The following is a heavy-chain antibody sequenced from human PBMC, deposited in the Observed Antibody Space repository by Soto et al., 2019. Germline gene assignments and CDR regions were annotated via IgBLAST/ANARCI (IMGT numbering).Heavy chain of an antibody. J-gene: IGHJ4*02. Sequence: ASVKVSCKASGYIFTTYGIGFVRQAPGQGLEWIGWISTYNGNTNYAQKLQGRVTMTTDTSTSTSYLELRSLRSDDTAVYYCARTARPHNFDFWGQGTLVTVSS. V-gene: IGHV1-18*04. CDR1: GYIFTTYG. CDR2: ISTYNGNT. CDR3: ARTARPHNFDF.